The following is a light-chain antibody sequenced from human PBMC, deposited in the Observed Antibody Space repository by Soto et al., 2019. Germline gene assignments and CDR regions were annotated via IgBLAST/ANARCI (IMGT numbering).Light chain of an antibody. V-gene: IGKV3-15*01. Sequence: EIVMTQSPATLSVSPGGRATISCRASQSVSSSLAWYQQRPGQPPRLVIYRASTRTTGIPARFSGSGSGTEFSLTISSLQSEDFAVYYCQQYSTWPPRYTFGQGTKLEI. CDR2: RAS. CDR1: QSVSSS. CDR3: QQYSTWPPRYT. J-gene: IGKJ2*01.